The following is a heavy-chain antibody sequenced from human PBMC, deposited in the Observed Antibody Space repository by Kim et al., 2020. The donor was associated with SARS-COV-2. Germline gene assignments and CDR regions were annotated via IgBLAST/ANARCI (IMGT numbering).Heavy chain of an antibody. D-gene: IGHD6-19*01. CDR1: GFTFSRYW. V-gene: IGHV3-74*01. J-gene: IGHJ4*02. CDR2: INDFGSST. CDR3: ARGDVQGLAL. Sequence: GGSLRLSCAASGFTFSRYWMHWVRQAPGKGLVWVSRINDFGSSTTYADSVKGRFTISRDNAKNTLYLQMNSLRAEDMAVYYCARGDVQGLALWGQGTLVTVSS.